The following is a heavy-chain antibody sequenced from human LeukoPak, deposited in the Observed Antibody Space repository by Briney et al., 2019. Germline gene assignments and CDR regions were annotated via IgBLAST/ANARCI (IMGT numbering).Heavy chain of an antibody. Sequence: GGSLRLSCVASGFTFRNFGMHWVRQAPGKGLEWVALIWNDGSNKGYADSVKGRFSVSRDNSKSTLYLQMNSLETEDTAVYYCARESYGDYFFDYWGQGTLVTVSS. J-gene: IGHJ4*02. V-gene: IGHV3-30*02. CDR2: IWNDGSNK. CDR1: GFTFRNFG. CDR3: ARESYGDYFFDY. D-gene: IGHD4-17*01.